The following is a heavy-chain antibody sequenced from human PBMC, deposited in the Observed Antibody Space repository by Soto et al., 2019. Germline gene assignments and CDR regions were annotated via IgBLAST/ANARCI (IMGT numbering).Heavy chain of an antibody. CDR1: GFRFSGSD. J-gene: IGHJ4*02. CDR3: TRRDCSGGDCYSDFDY. Sequence: PGGSLRLSCAASGFRFSGSDMHWVRQVSGEGLEWVGRIKTKAESYATALAASVKGRFSLSRDDSKNTAYLEMNSLKTEDTAVYYCTRRDCSGGDCYSDFDYWGQGALVTVSS. CDR2: IKTKAESYAT. V-gene: IGHV3-73*01. D-gene: IGHD2-15*01.